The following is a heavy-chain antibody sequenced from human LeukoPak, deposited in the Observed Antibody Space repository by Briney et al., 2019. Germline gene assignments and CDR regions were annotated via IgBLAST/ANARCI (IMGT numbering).Heavy chain of an antibody. CDR1: GYTFTGYY. J-gene: IGHJ3*02. CDR3: ARTSTYYYDSSGYSDAFDI. CDR2: INPNSGGT. Sequence: ASVKVSCKASGYTFTGYYIHWVRQAPGQGLEWMGSINPNSGGTNYAQKFQGRVTMTRDTSISTAYMELSRLRSDDTAVYYCARTSTYYYDSSGYSDAFDIWGQGTMVTVSS. V-gene: IGHV1-2*02. D-gene: IGHD3-22*01.